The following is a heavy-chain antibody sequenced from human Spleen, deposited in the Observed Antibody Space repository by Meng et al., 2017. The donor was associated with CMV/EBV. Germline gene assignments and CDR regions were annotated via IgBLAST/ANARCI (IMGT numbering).Heavy chain of an antibody. V-gene: IGHV1-46*01. D-gene: IGHD2-21*01. J-gene: IGHJ4*02. CDR1: GYTFTSFY. Sequence: ASGYTFTSFYMHWLRQAPGQGLEWMGIINPIGGNTNYAPKFQGRVTMTRDTSTSTVYMDVTSLRNEDTAVYYCARGWWGSERGYYDFWGQGTLVTVSS. CDR2: INPIGGNT. CDR3: ARGWWGSERGYYDF.